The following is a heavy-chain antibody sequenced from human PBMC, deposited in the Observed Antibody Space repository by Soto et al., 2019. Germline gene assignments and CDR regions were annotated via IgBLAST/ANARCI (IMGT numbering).Heavy chain of an antibody. D-gene: IGHD6-13*01. CDR3: AREWYSSSWYRHYYYYYMDV. J-gene: IGHJ6*03. CDR1: GFTFSSYG. CDR2: IWYDGSNK. Sequence: QVQLVESGGGVVQPGRSLRLSCAASGFTFSSYGKHWVRQAPGKGLEWVAVIWYDGSNKYYADSVKGRFTISRDNSKNTLYLQMNSLRAEDTAVYYCAREWYSSSWYRHYYYYYMDVWGKGTTVTVSS. V-gene: IGHV3-33*01.